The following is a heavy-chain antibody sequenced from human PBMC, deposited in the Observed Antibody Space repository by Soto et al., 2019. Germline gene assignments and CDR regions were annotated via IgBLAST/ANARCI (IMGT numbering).Heavy chain of an antibody. J-gene: IGHJ6*04. CDR3: AKAIYYDFWSGYYTGVSPGYSYYYGMDV. D-gene: IGHD3-3*01. V-gene: IGHV3-30*18. CDR2: ISYDGSNK. CDR1: GFTFSSYG. Sequence: QVQLVESGGGVVQPGRSLRLSCAASGFTFSSYGMHWVRQAPGKGLEWVAVISYDGSNKYYADSVKGRFTISRDNSKNTLYLQMNSLRAGDTAVYYCAKAIYYDFWSGYYTGVSPGYSYYYGMDVWGKGTTVTVSS.